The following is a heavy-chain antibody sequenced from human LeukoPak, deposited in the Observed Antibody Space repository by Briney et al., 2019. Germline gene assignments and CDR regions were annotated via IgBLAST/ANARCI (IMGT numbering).Heavy chain of an antibody. D-gene: IGHD2-2*01. J-gene: IGHJ4*02. CDR2: IYSGGST. V-gene: IGHV3-66*01. CDR3: ARDPIRVVVPAA. Sequence: SGGSLRLSCAASGFTVSSNYMSWVRQAPGKGLEWVSVIYSGGSTYYADSVKGRFTISRDNSKNTLYLQMNSLRAEDTAVYYCARDPIRVVVPAAWGQGTLVTVSS. CDR1: GFTVSSNY.